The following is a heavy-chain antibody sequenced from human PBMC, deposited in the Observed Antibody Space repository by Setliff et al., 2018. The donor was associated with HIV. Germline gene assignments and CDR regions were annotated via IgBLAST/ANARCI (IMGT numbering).Heavy chain of an antibody. Sequence: PGESLKISCKASGYTFTNYWTAWVRQMPGKGLEWMGIIHPRDFDIKYSQSFQGQVTLSVDKSISTAYLQWSSLKASDTAMYYCATPISITSGSAFDYWGQGTLGTVSS. D-gene: IGHD2-2*01. CDR1: GYTFTNYW. V-gene: IGHV5-51*01. CDR2: IHPRDFDI. J-gene: IGHJ4*02. CDR3: ATPISITSGSAFDY.